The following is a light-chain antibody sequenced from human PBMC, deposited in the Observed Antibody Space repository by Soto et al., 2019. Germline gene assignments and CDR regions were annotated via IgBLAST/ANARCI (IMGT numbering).Light chain of an antibody. CDR1: QNINNW. CDR2: AAS. CDR3: QQYNKYSWT. Sequence: DIQMTQSPSTLSASVGDRVTITCRASQNINNWLAWYQQKPGTAPKLLIYAASNLESGVSSRFGGSGSGTEFTFTISSLQPEDFETYYCQQYNKYSWTLGQGTKVDIK. V-gene: IGKV1-5*03. J-gene: IGKJ1*01.